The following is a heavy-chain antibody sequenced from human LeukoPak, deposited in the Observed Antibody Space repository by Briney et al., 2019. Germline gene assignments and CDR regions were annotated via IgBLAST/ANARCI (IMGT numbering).Heavy chain of an antibody. J-gene: IGHJ4*02. CDR2: MNPSDNGV. D-gene: IGHD6-13*01. Sequence: ASVKVSCKASGYTFTDHYIHWVRQAPGQGLEWMGWMNPSDNGVNYARKFQGRVAMTRDTSISTAYVEVTRLTSDDTAVYYCTTNAAALDYWGQGTLVTVSS. CDR1: GYTFTDHY. V-gene: IGHV1-2*02. CDR3: TTNAAALDY.